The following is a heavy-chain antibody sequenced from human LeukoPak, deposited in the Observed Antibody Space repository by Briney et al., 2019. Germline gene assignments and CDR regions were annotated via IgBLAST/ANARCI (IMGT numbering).Heavy chain of an antibody. J-gene: IGHJ3*02. CDR1: GGSSSGYY. CDR3: ARGGCSSTSCYAVLDAFDI. CDR2: INHSGST. Sequence: SETLSLTCAVYGGSSSGYYWSWIRQPPGKGLEWIGEINHSGSTNYNPSLKSRVTISVDTSKNQFSLRLSSVTAADTAVYYCARGGCSSTSCYAVLDAFDIWGQGTMVTVSS. V-gene: IGHV4-34*01. D-gene: IGHD2-2*01.